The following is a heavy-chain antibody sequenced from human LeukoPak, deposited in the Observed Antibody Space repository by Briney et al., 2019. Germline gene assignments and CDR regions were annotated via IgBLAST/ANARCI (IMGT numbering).Heavy chain of an antibody. CDR1: GGSISSYY. D-gene: IGHD3-16*01. Sequence: ETLSLTCTVSGGSISSYYWSWIRQPPGKGLEWVANIKQDGSEKYYVDSVKGRFTISRDNAKNSLYLQMNSLRAEDTAVYYCARGSNYLWDLDAFDIWGQGTMVTVSS. J-gene: IGHJ3*02. CDR2: IKQDGSEK. CDR3: ARGSNYLWDLDAFDI. V-gene: IGHV3-7*01.